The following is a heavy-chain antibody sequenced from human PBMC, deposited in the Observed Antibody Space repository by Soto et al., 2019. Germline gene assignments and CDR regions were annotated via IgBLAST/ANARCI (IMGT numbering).Heavy chain of an antibody. CDR1: GYTFTGYY. D-gene: IGHD2-15*01. J-gene: IGHJ5*02. Sequence: GASVKVSCKASGYTFTGYYMHWVRQAPGQGLEWMGWIDAGSGDTKYAQKFQGRVTITRDTSASTVYMELSSLRSEDTAVYYCAREDRNWFDPWGQGTLVTVSS. CDR2: IDAGSGDT. CDR3: AREDRNWFDP. V-gene: IGHV1-3*01.